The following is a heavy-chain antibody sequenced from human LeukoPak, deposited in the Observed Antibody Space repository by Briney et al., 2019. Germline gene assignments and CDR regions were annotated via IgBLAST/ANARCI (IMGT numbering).Heavy chain of an antibody. CDR2: IYSGGST. J-gene: IGHJ5*02. V-gene: IGHV3-66*02. CDR3: ARVDYYDSSGYLP. Sequence: GSLRLSCAASGFTVSSNYMSWVRQAPGKGLEWVSVIYSGGSTYYADSVKGRFTISRDNSKNTLYLQMNSLRAEDTAVYYCARVDYYDSSGYLPWGQGTLVTVSS. D-gene: IGHD3-22*01. CDR1: GFTVSSNY.